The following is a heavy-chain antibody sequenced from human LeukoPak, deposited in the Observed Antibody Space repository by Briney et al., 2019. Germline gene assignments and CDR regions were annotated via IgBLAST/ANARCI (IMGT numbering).Heavy chain of an antibody. CDR1: GGTFSSYA. CDR3: ARVTFSVGGGSFGGFDP. D-gene: IGHD2-15*01. J-gene: IGHJ5*02. CDR2: IIPIFGTA. Sequence: GASVKVSCKASGGTFSSYAISWVRQAPGQGREWMGRIIPIFGTANYAQKFQGRVTITTEESTSTAYMELSSLRSEDTAVYYCARVTFSVGGGSFGGFDPWGQGTLVTVSS. V-gene: IGHV1-69*05.